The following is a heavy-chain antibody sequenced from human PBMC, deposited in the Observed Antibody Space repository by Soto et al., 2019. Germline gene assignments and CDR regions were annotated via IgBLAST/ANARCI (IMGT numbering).Heavy chain of an antibody. Sequence: QVQLVQSGAEVKKPGASVKVSCKASGYTFTSYDINWVRQATGQGLEWMGWMNPNSGNTGYAQKFQGRVTTTQNXXIXRXXMELSSLRSEDTAVYYCARRPDYYDSSGYSRPFDYWGQGTLVTVSS. J-gene: IGHJ4*02. CDR3: ARRPDYYDSSGYSRPFDY. CDR1: GYTFTSYD. V-gene: IGHV1-8*01. D-gene: IGHD3-22*01. CDR2: MNPNSGNT.